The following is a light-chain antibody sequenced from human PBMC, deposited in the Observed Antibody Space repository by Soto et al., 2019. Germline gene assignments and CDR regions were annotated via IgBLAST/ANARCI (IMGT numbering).Light chain of an antibody. Sequence: EIVLTPSPAPLCSFPVPRTTLSCRASQAVNPRLAWYQHKPGQAPRLLIYLASNRAAGVPARFSGSGSGTDFTLTISDVEPEDFAVYYCHQRQSWHRTFGQGTKVDLK. V-gene: IGKV3D-11*01. J-gene: IGKJ1*01. CDR1: QAVNPR. CDR2: LAS. CDR3: HQRQSWHRT.